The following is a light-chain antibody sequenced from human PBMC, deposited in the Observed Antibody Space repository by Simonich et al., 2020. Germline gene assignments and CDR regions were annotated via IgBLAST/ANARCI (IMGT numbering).Light chain of an antibody. J-gene: IGKJ5*01. CDR2: DAS. CDR3: QQYGSSIT. Sequence: EIVLTQSPATLSLSPGERATLSCGPSQSVSSSYLAWYQQKPGLAPRLLISDASSRATGIPDRCSGSGSGTDFTLTISRLEPEDFAVYYCQQYGSSITFGQGTRLEIK. V-gene: IGKV3D-20*01. CDR1: QSVSSSY.